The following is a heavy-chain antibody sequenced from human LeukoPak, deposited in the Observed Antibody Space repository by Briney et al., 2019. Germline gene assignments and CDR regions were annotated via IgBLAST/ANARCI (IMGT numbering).Heavy chain of an antibody. D-gene: IGHD2-2*01. CDR2: IKQDGSEK. J-gene: IGHJ4*02. CDR3: ARETGREVPAAYYFDY. CDR1: GFTFSSYW. Sequence: GGSLRLSCAASGFTFSSYWMSWVRQAPGKGLEWVANIKQDGSEKYYVDSMKGRFTISRDNAKNSLYLQMNSLRAEDTAVYYCARETGREVPAAYYFDYWGQGTLVTVSS. V-gene: IGHV3-7*01.